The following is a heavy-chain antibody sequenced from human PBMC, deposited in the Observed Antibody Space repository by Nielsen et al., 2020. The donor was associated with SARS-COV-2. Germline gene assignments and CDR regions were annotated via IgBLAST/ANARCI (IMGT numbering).Heavy chain of an antibody. CDR1: GGSISSSNW. CDR2: IYHSGST. CDR3: ARRGSSSSWYYFDY. J-gene: IGHJ4*02. Sequence: GSLRLSCAVSGGSISSSNWWSWVRQPPGKGLEWIGEIYHSGSTNYNPSLKSRVTISVDKSKNQFSLKLSSVTAADTAVYYCARRGSSSSWYYFDYWGQGTLVTVSS. V-gene: IGHV4-4*02. D-gene: IGHD6-13*01.